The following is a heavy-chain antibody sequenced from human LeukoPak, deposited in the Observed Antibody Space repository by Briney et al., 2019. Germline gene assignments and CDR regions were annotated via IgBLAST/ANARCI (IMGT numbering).Heavy chain of an antibody. V-gene: IGHV3-30*02. Sequence: GGSLRLSCAASRFTFSSYGMHWVRQAPGKGLEWVAFIRYDRSNKYYADSVKGRFTISRDNSKNTLYLQMNSLRAEDTAVYYCAKDSTNWSFDYWGQGTLDTVSS. CDR1: RFTFSSYG. D-gene: IGHD6-13*01. J-gene: IGHJ4*02. CDR2: IRYDRSNK. CDR3: AKDSTNWSFDY.